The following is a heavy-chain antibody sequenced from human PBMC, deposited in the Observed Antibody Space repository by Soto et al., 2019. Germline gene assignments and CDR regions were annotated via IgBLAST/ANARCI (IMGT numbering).Heavy chain of an antibody. Sequence: EVQLVESGGGLVKPGGSLRLSCAASGFTFSSYSMNWVRQAPWKGLEWVSVISSSSNYKYYADSVKGRFTISRDNAKKSLYLQMNSLRAEDTAVYYCARDWSSVEEGANWHYFDYWGQGTLVTVSS. CDR1: GFTFSSYS. CDR2: ISSSSNYK. D-gene: IGHD7-27*01. J-gene: IGHJ4*02. CDR3: ARDWSSVEEGANWHYFDY. V-gene: IGHV3-21*01.